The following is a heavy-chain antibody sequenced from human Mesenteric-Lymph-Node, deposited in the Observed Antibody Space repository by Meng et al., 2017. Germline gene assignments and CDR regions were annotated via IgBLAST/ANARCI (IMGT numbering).Heavy chain of an antibody. D-gene: IGHD3-10*01. CDR2: INPRGGST. CDR1: GYTFTNFY. V-gene: IGHV1-46*01. J-gene: IGHJ4*02. Sequence: ASVEVSFKASGYTFTNFYLHWVRQAPGQGLEWMGIINPRGGSTNYAQKFQGRLTMTTDTSTTTVYMEMSSLRYEDTAVYFCARDYYGSGSYSALDWGQGTLVTVSS. CDR3: ARDYYGSGSYSALD.